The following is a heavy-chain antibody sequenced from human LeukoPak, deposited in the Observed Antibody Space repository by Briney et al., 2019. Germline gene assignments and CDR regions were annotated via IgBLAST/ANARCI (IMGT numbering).Heavy chain of an antibody. Sequence: GGSLRLSCAASGFTFSAYALSCVRQSPGKALEWVSSITASGDSTFYADSVKGRFAISRDQSKSRLNLQMDSLRAEDTATYYCVRSTINNFDYWGQGTLVTVSS. CDR1: GFTFSAYA. CDR2: ITASGDST. J-gene: IGHJ4*02. D-gene: IGHD1-1*01. CDR3: VRSTINNFDY. V-gene: IGHV3-23*01.